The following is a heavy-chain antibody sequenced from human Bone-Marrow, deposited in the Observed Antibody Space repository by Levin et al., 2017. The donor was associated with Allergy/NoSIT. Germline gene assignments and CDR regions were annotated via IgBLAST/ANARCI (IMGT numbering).Heavy chain of an antibody. Sequence: GGSLRLSCAASGFTFSSYGMHWVRQAPGKGLEWVAVIWYDGSNKYYADSVKGRFTISRDNSKNTLYLQMNSLRAEDTAVYYCARDMTPVYYYDSEGYYGMDVWGQGTTVTVSS. D-gene: IGHD3-22*01. V-gene: IGHV3-33*01. CDR3: ARDMTPVYYYDSEGYYGMDV. J-gene: IGHJ6*02. CDR1: GFTFSSYG. CDR2: IWYDGSNK.